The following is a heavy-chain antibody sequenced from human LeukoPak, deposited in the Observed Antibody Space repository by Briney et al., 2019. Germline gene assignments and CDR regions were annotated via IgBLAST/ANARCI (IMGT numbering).Heavy chain of an antibody. CDR1: GGSISSGTHY. Sequence: SETLSLTCTVSGGSISSGTHYWSWIRQPAGKGLEWIGRIYTSGSTNCNPSLKSRITISVDTSKNQFSLKLSSVTAADTAVYYCARNSCPSGSCYDNRGYFDYWGQGTLVTVSS. CDR2: IYTSGST. J-gene: IGHJ4*02. CDR3: ARNSCPSGSCYDNRGYFDY. V-gene: IGHV4-61*02. D-gene: IGHD2-15*01.